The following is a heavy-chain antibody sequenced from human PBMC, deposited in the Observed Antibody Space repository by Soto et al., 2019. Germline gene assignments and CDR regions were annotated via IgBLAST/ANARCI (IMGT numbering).Heavy chain of an antibody. V-gene: IGHV1-8*01. CDR1: GYTFTSYD. CDR3: AREGGYSYGFDY. Sequence: QVQLVQSGAEVKKPGASVKVSCKASGYTFTSYDINWVRQATGQGLEWMGWMNPNSGNTAYAQKFQGRVTMTRNTSLSTAYMELSSLRSEATAVYSCAREGGYSYGFDYWGQGTLVTVSS. CDR2: MNPNSGNT. J-gene: IGHJ4*02. D-gene: IGHD5-18*01.